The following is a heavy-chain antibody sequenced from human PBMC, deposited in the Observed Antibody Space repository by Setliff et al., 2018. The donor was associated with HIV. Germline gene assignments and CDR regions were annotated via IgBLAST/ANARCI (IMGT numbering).Heavy chain of an antibody. D-gene: IGHD2-8*02. CDR3: AKTAYYFNTGGPKGWFDP. J-gene: IGHJ5*02. Sequence: GSLRLSCAASGFTFSNYAMNWVRQAPGKGLEWVAGMSGSDNTTFYADSVKGRFTVSRDNSKKTLYMVMDSLRAEDTAVYYCAKTAYYFNTGGPKGWFDPWGQGTLVTVSS. CDR1: GFTFSNYA. V-gene: IGHV3-23*01. CDR2: MSGSDNTT.